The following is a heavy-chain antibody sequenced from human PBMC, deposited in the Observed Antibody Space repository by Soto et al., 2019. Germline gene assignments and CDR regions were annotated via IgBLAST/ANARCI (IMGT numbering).Heavy chain of an antibody. V-gene: IGHV3-23*01. CDR3: ARMIMGSTTLPDYGYFEL. CDR2: ISGGGDAA. Sequence: EVQLLESGGGLVQPGGSLRLSCAGSGFTFINYAMNWVRQAPGKGLEWVSSISGGGDAAFFGASVRGRFTISRDNAKNTKTLQMCTLRVGDTEVYSCARMIMGSTTLPDYGYFELWRRGTLVTVS. CDR1: GFTFINYA. J-gene: IGHJ2*01. D-gene: IGHD3-16*01.